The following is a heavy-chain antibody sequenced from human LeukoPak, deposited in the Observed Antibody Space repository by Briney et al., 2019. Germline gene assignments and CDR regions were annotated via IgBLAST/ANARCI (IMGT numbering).Heavy chain of an antibody. CDR1: GFTFSSYS. V-gene: IGHV3-21*01. D-gene: IGHD1-14*01. J-gene: IGHJ6*03. Sequence: GGSLRLSCAASGFTFSSYSMTWVRQAPGKGLEWVSSISSSSSYIYYADSVKGRFTISRDNAKNSLYLQMNSLRAEDTAVYYCASLKVWYYYYYMDVWGKGTTVTVSS. CDR3: ASLKVWYYYYYMDV. CDR2: ISSSSSYI.